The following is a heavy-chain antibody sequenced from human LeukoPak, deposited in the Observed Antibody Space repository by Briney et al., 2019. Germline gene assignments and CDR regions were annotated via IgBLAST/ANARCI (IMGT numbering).Heavy chain of an antibody. J-gene: IGHJ4*02. CDR2: ISYDGSNK. V-gene: IGHV3-30-3*01. Sequence: GGSLRLSCAASGFTFSSYAMHWVRQAPGKGLEWVAVISYDGSNKYYADSVKGRFTISRDNSKNTLYLQMNSLRAEDTAVYYCAKDAIVGAPRHFDYWGQGTLVTVSS. D-gene: IGHD1-26*01. CDR3: AKDAIVGAPRHFDY. CDR1: GFTFSSYA.